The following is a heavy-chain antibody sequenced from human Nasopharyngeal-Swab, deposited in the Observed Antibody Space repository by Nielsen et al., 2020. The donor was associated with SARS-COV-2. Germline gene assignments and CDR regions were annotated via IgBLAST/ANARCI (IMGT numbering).Heavy chain of an antibody. CDR3: ARDAPAHYGAFY. J-gene: IGHJ4*02. CDR2: ISYDGSNK. V-gene: IGHV3-30*03. Sequence: WIRQPPGKGLEWVAVISYDGSNKYYADSVKGRFTISRDNSENTLYLQMDSLRGEDTAVYYCARDAPAHYGAFYWGRGTLVTVSS. D-gene: IGHD4-17*01.